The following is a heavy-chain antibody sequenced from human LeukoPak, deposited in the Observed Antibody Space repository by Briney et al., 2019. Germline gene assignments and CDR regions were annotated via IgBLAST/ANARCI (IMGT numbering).Heavy chain of an antibody. CDR2: IYYSGST. D-gene: IGHD3-10*01. CDR3: ARHADSGFGQMAFDY. V-gene: IGHV4-39*01. Sequence: SETLSLTCTVSGVSISSSAYYWGWIRQPPGKGLEWIGSIYYSGSTYYNPSLKSRVTISVDTSKNQFSLKLSSVTAADTAVYYCARHADSGFGQMAFDYWGQGTLVTVSS. CDR1: GVSISSSAYY. J-gene: IGHJ4*02.